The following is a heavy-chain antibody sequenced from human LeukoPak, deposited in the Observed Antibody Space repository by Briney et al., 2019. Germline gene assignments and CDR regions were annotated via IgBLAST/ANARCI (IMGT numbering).Heavy chain of an antibody. CDR2: IYYSGST. CDR3: ARLAAAGTYYYYYYYMDV. Sequence: SETLSLTCTVSGGSISSYYWSWIRQPPGKGLEWIGYIYYSGSTNYNPSLKSRVTISVDTSKNQFSLKLSSVTAADTAVYCCARLAAAGTYYYYYYYMDVWGKGTTVTVSS. J-gene: IGHJ6*03. V-gene: IGHV4-59*01. D-gene: IGHD6-13*01. CDR1: GGSISSYY.